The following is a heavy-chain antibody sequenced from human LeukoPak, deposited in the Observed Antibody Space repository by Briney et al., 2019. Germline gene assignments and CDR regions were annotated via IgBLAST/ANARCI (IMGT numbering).Heavy chain of an antibody. CDR2: INQDGSKK. CDR3: EGAWS. CDR1: GFTFCHYL. V-gene: IGHV3-7*01. Sequence: GGSLRLSCAASGFTFCHYLMNWVRQTPGKRLEWVASINQDGSKKNYVDSVKGRFTISRDNAKDSLYLQMNSLRAEDTAVNYCEGAWSWGQGTLVTVSS. J-gene: IGHJ5*02. D-gene: IGHD6-19*01.